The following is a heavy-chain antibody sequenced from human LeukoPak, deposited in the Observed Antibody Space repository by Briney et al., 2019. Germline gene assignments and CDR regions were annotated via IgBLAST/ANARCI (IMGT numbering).Heavy chain of an antibody. CDR2: ISGSGGAT. Sequence: PGGSLRLSCAASGFTFSSYPMNWVLQAPGKGLEWVSVISGSGGATFYGDSVQGRFTISGDNSRDTLYLQMSSLRAEDTAVYYCGKYLQTAVGANDYWGQGTLVTVSS. J-gene: IGHJ4*02. CDR1: GFTFSSYP. CDR3: GKYLQTAVGANDY. V-gene: IGHV3-23*01. D-gene: IGHD1-26*01.